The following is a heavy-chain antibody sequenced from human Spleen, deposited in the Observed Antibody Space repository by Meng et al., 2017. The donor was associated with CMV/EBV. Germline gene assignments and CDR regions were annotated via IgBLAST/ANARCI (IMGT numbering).Heavy chain of an antibody. J-gene: IGHJ4*02. CDR1: GFNFRNYG. V-gene: IGHV3-30*02. Sequence: GESLKISCAASGFNFRNYGMHWVRQAPGKGLEWVAFIRSDGSYEYYAESVKGRFTVSRDNSKNTLYLQMNSLRAEDTAVYYCAKLEATMVRGVNRYWSQGTLVTVSS. CDR3: AKLEATMVRGVNRY. D-gene: IGHD3-10*01. CDR2: IRSDGSYE.